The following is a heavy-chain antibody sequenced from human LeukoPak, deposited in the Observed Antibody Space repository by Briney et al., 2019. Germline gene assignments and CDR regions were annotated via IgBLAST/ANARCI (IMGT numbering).Heavy chain of an antibody. Sequence: PAGSLRLSCAASGFTFSSYEMNWVRQAPGKGLGWVSHISSSGSTIYYADSVKGRFTISRDNAKNSLYLQMNSLRVEDTAVYYCARLFYHNSSGVYGMDGWGQGTTVTVSS. CDR2: ISSSGSTI. CDR1: GFTFSSYE. CDR3: ARLFYHNSSGVYGMDG. J-gene: IGHJ6*02. V-gene: IGHV3-48*03. D-gene: IGHD3-22*01.